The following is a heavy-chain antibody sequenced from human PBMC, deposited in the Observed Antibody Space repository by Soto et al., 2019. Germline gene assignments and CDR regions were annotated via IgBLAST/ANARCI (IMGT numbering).Heavy chain of an antibody. CDR2: IDGSGGDT. V-gene: IGHV3-23*01. CDR1: GFTFSSYA. J-gene: IGHJ4*02. D-gene: IGHD2-15*01. CDR3: AKEIVAAAYVETSPFDF. Sequence: EVRLLESGGGLVQPGGSLRLSCAASGFTFSSYAMGWVRQAPGKGLECVSGIDGSGGDTSFADSVKGRFTISRDNSENTLYLHMNSLRAEDTARYFCAKEIVAAAYVETSPFDFWGQGTLVTVSS.